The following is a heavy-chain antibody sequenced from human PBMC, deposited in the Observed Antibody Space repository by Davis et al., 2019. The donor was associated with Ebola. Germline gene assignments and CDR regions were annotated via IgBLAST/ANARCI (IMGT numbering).Heavy chain of an antibody. J-gene: IGHJ4*02. CDR2: ISSDGSNE. D-gene: IGHD6-6*01. CDR1: GFTFSNYG. Sequence: GESLKISCAASGFTFSNYGIHWVRQAPGKGLEWVAVISSDGSNEYYADSVKGRFTISRDNSKNTLYLQMNSLRPEDTAVYYCAKDVGSLAVRLIDYWGQGTLVTVSS. V-gene: IGHV3-30*18. CDR3: AKDVGSLAVRLIDY.